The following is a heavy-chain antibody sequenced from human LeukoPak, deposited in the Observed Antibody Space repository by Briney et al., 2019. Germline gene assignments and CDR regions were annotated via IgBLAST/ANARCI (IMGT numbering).Heavy chain of an antibody. V-gene: IGHV3-30*18. CDR2: ISYDGSNK. D-gene: IGHD6-13*01. J-gene: IGHJ3*02. CDR1: GFTFSSYE. Sequence: GGSLRLSCAASGFTFSSYEMNWVCQAPGKGLEWVAVISYDGSNKYYADSVKGRFTISRDNSKNTLYLQMNSLRAEDTAVYYCAKDHGGIAIWGQGTMVTVSS. CDR3: AKDHGGIAI.